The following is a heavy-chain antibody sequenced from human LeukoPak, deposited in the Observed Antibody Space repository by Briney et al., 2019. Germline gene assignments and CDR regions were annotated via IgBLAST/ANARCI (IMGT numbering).Heavy chain of an antibody. V-gene: IGHV3-23*01. CDR3: ARGIYDFWSGYPDDYGMDV. Sequence: GGSLRLSCAASGFTFSSYAMSWVRQAPGKGLEWVSSISGSGSGTYYADSVKGRFTISRDNFKNTMYLQLNSLRAEDTAVYYCARGIYDFWSGYPDDYGMDVWGQGTTVTVSS. D-gene: IGHD3-3*01. CDR2: ISGSGSGT. CDR1: GFTFSSYA. J-gene: IGHJ6*02.